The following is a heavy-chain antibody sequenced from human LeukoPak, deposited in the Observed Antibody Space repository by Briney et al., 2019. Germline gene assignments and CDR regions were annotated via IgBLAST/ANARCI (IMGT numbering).Heavy chain of an antibody. CDR3: ARVGYDSSGYYHDAFDF. V-gene: IGHV4-30-4*08. D-gene: IGHD3-22*01. J-gene: IGHJ3*01. CDR1: GGSISSGDYY. Sequence: TSQTLPLTCTVSGGSISSGDYYWSWIRQPPGKGLEWIGYIYYSGSTYYNPSLKSRVTISVDTSKNQFSLKLSSVTAADTAVYYCARVGYDSSGYYHDAFDFWGQGTMVTVSS. CDR2: IYYSGST.